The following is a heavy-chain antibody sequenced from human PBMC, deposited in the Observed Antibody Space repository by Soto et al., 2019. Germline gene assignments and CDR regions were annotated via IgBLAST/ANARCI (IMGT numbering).Heavy chain of an antibody. V-gene: IGHV3-74*01. D-gene: IGHD2-2*01. CDR3: ASQVGDIVVVPAAMFRHYYYGMDV. J-gene: IGHJ6*02. CDR1: GFTFSSYW. Sequence: EVQLVESGGGLVQPGGSLRLSCAASGFTFSSYWMHWVRQAPGKGLVWVSRINSDGSSTSYADSVKGRFTISRDNAKNPLYLQMNSLRAEDTAVYYCASQVGDIVVVPAAMFRHYYYGMDVWGQGTTVTVSS. CDR2: INSDGSST.